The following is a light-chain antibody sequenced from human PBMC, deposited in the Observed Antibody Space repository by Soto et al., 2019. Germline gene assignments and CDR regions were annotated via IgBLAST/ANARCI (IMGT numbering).Light chain of an antibody. CDR2: AAS. J-gene: IGKJ1*01. Sequence: DIQMTQSPSSLSASIRDRVTITCRASQSVSSYLNWYQQKPGKAPKLLIYAASSLYTGVPSRFSGSGSGTGFTLTISRLEPEDFATYYCLQDYTYPQTFGQGTKV. CDR3: LQDYTYPQT. V-gene: IGKV1-39*01. CDR1: QSVSSY.